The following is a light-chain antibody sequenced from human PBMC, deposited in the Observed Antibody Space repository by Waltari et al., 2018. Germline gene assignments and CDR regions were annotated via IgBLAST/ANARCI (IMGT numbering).Light chain of an antibody. J-gene: IGKJ2*01. CDR1: QSVNNY. CDR3: QIRNNYT. V-gene: IGKV3-11*01. CDR2: GAS. Sequence: EVVLTQSPATLSLSPGDTATLSCRASQSVNNYLAWYQQKPGQAPRLLIFGASSRATGIPARFSGSGSGTDFTLTISSLEPEDFAVYYCQIRNNYTFGQGTKLEIK.